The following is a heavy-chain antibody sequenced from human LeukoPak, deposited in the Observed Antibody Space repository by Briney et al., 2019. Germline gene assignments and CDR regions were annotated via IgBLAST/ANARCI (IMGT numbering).Heavy chain of an antibody. Sequence: PGGSLRLSCAASGFTFSSYAMSWVRQAPGKGLEWVSAISGSGGSTYYADSVKGRFTISRDNSKNTLYLQMNSLRAEDTAVYYCAKVLAQYYYDSSGYSRPFDYWGQGTLVTVSS. D-gene: IGHD3-22*01. CDR3: AKVLAQYYYDSSGYSRPFDY. J-gene: IGHJ4*02. CDR2: ISGSGGST. V-gene: IGHV3-23*01. CDR1: GFTFSSYA.